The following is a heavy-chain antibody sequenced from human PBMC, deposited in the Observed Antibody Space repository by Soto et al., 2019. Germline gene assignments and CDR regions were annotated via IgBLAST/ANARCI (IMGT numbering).Heavy chain of an antibody. CDR1: GDSMSISNW. CDR3: ARAMTTVTTFDY. V-gene: IGHV4-4*02. Sequence: PSETLSLTCTVSGDSMSISNWWNWVRQPPGKGLEWIREAHHSGRTNYNPSLKSRVTISVDRSKNQFSLRLNSVTAADTAVYYCARAMTTVTTFDYWGQGTLVTVSS. D-gene: IGHD4-17*01. CDR2: AHHSGRT. J-gene: IGHJ4*02.